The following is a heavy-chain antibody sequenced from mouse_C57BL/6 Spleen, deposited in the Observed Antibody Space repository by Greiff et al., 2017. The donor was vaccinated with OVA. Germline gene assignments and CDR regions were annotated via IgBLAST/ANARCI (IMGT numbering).Heavy chain of an antibody. Sequence: EVQRVESGGGLVKPGGSLKLSCAASGFTFSSYTMSWVRQTPEKRLEWVATISGGGGNTYYPDSVKGRFTIARDNAKNTLYLQMSSLRSEDTALYDCAREGYGNYGGAMDYWGQGTSVTVSS. D-gene: IGHD2-1*01. CDR3: AREGYGNYGGAMDY. V-gene: IGHV5-9*01. CDR1: GFTFSSYT. J-gene: IGHJ4*01. CDR2: ISGGGGNT.